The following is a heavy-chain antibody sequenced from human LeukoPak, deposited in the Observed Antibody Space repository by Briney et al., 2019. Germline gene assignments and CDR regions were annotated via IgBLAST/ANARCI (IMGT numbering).Heavy chain of an antibody. D-gene: IGHD3-22*01. Sequence: GGSLRLSCAASGFTFSSYAMHWVRQAPGKGLEWVAVISYDGSNKYYADSVKGRFTISRDNSKNTLYLQMNSLRAEDTAVYYCAREYDSSGYGGAFDIWGQGTMVTVSS. CDR3: AREYDSSGYGGAFDI. V-gene: IGHV3-30*04. J-gene: IGHJ3*02. CDR2: ISYDGSNK. CDR1: GFTFSSYA.